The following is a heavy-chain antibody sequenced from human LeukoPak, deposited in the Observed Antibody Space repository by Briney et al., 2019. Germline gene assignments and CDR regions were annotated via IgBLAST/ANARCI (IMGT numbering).Heavy chain of an antibody. CDR2: ISSVSRK. D-gene: IGHD6-19*01. CDR1: GFTFSTFA. CDR3: AKEVPGPGLYTVDY. Sequence: GGSLTLSCAASGFTFSTFALSWFRQAPGKELAWVSAISSVSRKYYAGSVKGRFAISRDNSENTLFLHMNSLRFEDTAIYYCAKEVPGPGLYTVDYLGQGSLVADCS. J-gene: IGHJ4*02. V-gene: IGHV3-23*01.